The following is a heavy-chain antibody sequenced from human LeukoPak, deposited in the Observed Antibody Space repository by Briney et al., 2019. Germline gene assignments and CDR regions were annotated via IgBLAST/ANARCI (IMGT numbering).Heavy chain of an antibody. D-gene: IGHD3-22*01. V-gene: IGHV4-39*01. CDR2: IYYSGST. J-gene: IGHJ4*02. CDR3: ARHAGYDSSAYYRY. Sequence: PSETLSLTCTVSGGSISCSSYYWGWIREPPGKGLEWIGSIYYSGSTYYNPSLKSRVTISVYTSKNQFSLKLSSVTAADTAVYYCARHAGYDSSAYYRYWRKGNLVTVSS. CDR1: GGSISCSSYY.